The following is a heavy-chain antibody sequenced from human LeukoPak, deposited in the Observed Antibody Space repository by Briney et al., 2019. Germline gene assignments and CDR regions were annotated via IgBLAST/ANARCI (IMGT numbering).Heavy chain of an antibody. J-gene: IGHJ4*02. Sequence: ASVKVSCKASGYTFTSYGISWVRQAPGQGLEWMGWISAYNSNTNYAQKLQGRVTMTTDTSTSTAYRELRSLRSDDTAVYYCARRVDYDILTGPGIDYWGQGTLVTVSS. V-gene: IGHV1-18*01. CDR3: ARRVDYDILTGPGIDY. D-gene: IGHD3-9*01. CDR2: ISAYNSNT. CDR1: GYTFTSYG.